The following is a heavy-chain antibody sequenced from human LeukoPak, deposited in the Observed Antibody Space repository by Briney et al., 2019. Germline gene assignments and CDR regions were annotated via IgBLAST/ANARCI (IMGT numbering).Heavy chain of an antibody. CDR1: GYTFTSYA. CDR3: ARVSGIAVAGGDD. D-gene: IGHD6-19*01. V-gene: IGHV1-3*01. Sequence: ASVKVSCKASGYTFTSYAMHWVRQAPGQRLEWMGWINAGNGNTKYSQKFQGRVTITRDTSASTAYMELSSLRSEDTAVYYCARVSGIAVAGGDDWGQGTLVTVSS. CDR2: INAGNGNT. J-gene: IGHJ4*02.